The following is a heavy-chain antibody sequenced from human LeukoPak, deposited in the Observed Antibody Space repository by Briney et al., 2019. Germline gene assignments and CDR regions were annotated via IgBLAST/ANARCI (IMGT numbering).Heavy chain of an antibody. CDR2: ISYDGSNK. V-gene: IGHV3-30*03. Sequence: AGGSLRLSCAASGFTFSSYGMHWVRQAPGKGLEWVAVISYDGSNKYYADSVKGRFTISRDNSKNTLYLQMNSLRAEDTAVYYCARDRKRGVRGVISQFDYWGQGTLVTVSS. D-gene: IGHD3-10*01. CDR1: GFTFSSYG. CDR3: ARDRKRGVRGVISQFDY. J-gene: IGHJ4*02.